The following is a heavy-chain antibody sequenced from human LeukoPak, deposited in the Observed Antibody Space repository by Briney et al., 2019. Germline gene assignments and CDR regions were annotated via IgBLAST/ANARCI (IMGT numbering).Heavy chain of an antibody. V-gene: IGHV4-4*07. CDR1: GGXISSYY. CDR2: IYTSGST. CDR3: ARDSAMLTYFDY. D-gene: IGHD5-18*01. J-gene: IGHJ4*02. Sequence: PSEALSLTCIVSGGXISSYYWSWIRQPAGEGLEWLGRIYTSGSTNYNPSLKSRVTMSVDTSKNQFSLKVTSLTAADTAVYYCARDSAMLTYFDYWGQGTLVTVSS.